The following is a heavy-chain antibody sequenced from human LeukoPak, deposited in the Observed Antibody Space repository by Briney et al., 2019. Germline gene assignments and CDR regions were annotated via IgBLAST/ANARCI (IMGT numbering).Heavy chain of an antibody. CDR3: ARLYGGNGRTPYYYYGMDV. CDR1: GGSISSGANY. CDR2: ISHSESA. D-gene: IGHD4-23*01. J-gene: IGHJ6*02. V-gene: IGHV4-30-2*01. Sequence: SETLSLTCTVSGGSISSGANYWSWIRQPPGRGLEWIGYISHSESAYYSPSLESRITISVDRSKNQFSLKLKSVTAADTAVYYCARLYGGNGRTPYYYYGMDVWGQGTTVTVSS.